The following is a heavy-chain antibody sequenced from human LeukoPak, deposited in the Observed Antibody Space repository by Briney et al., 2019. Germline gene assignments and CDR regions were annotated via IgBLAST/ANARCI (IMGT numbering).Heavy chain of an antibody. D-gene: IGHD4-11*01. V-gene: IGHV3-74*01. CDR1: GFTFSSYW. CDR3: AKGLGKATVTPLGY. Sequence: GGSLRLSCAASGFTFSSYWMHWVRQAPGKGPVWVSRISTDGRTTNYADSVKGRFTISRDNAKNTLYLQMNSLRAEDTAVYYCAKGLGKATVTPLGYWGQGTLVTVSS. J-gene: IGHJ4*02. CDR2: ISTDGRTT.